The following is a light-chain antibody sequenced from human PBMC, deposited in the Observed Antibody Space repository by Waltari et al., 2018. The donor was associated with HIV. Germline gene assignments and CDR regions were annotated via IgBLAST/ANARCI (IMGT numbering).Light chain of an antibody. Sequence: QSVLTQPPSASGTPGQRVTISCSGSSSNIGSNTVNWYQQLPGTAPKLLIYCNYHRPSAVPDRFSGSKSGTSASLAISGLQSEDEADYYCATWDDSLNGRVFGGGTKLTVL. CDR3: ATWDDSLNGRV. J-gene: IGLJ3*02. CDR2: CNY. V-gene: IGLV1-44*01. CDR1: SSNIGSNT.